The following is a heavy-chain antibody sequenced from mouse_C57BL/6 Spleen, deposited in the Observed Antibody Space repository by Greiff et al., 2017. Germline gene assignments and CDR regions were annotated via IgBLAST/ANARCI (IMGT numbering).Heavy chain of an antibody. CDR2: INPNYGTT. Sequence: VQLKESGPELVKPGASVKLSCKASGYSFTDYNMNWVKQSNGKSLEWIGVINPNYGTTSYNQKFKGKATLTVDQSSSTAYMQLNSLTSEDSADYYCAREGTGTAWFAYWGQGTLVTVSA. CDR3: AREGTGTAWFAY. V-gene: IGHV1-39*01. CDR1: GYSFTDYN. J-gene: IGHJ3*01. D-gene: IGHD4-1*01.